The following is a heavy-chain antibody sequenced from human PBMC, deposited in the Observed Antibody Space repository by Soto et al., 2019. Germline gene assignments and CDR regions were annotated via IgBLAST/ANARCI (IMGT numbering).Heavy chain of an antibody. Sequence: SETLSLTCTVSGGSISSSSYYWGWIRQPPGKGLEWIGSIYYSGSTYYNPSLKSRVTISVDTSKNQFSLKLSSVTAADTAVYYCARLIYYYDSSGYYPSFWYWGQGTLVTVSS. CDR3: ARLIYYYDSSGYYPSFWY. CDR1: GGSISSSSYY. CDR2: IYYSGST. J-gene: IGHJ4*02. V-gene: IGHV4-39*01. D-gene: IGHD3-22*01.